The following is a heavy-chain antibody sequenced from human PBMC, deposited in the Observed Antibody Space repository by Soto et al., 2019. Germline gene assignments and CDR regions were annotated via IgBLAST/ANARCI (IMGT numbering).Heavy chain of an antibody. J-gene: IGHJ4*02. Sequence: PSETLSLTCAVYGGSFSGYYWSWIRQPPGKGLEWIGYIYYSGSTYYNPSLKSRVTISVDTSKNQFSLKLSSVTAADTAVYYCARFYSGYDLNTVTSSFDYWGQGTLVTVSS. D-gene: IGHD5-12*01. V-gene: IGHV4-34*09. CDR3: ARFYSGYDLNTVTSSFDY. CDR2: IYYSGST. CDR1: GGSFSGYY.